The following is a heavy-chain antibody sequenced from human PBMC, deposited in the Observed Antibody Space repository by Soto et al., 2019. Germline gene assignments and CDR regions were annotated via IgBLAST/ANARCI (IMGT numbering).Heavy chain of an antibody. CDR2: ISFSGRDT. CDR1: GFTFTSYA. CDR3: SKGLGGAADYGMDV. J-gene: IGHJ6*02. Sequence: GGSLRLSCAASGFTFTSYALTWVRQAPGKGLEWVSGISFSGRDTYYADSVKGRCTISRDNSKNTLYLQMNSLRAEDTAVYYCSKGLGGAADYGMDVWGQGTAVTVS. V-gene: IGHV3-23*01. D-gene: IGHD2-15*01.